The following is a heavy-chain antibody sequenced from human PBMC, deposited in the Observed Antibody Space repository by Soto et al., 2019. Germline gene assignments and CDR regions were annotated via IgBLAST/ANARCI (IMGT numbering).Heavy chain of an antibody. D-gene: IGHD6-6*01. CDR2: INAGNGNT. CDR3: ARGRKGARDYYYYMDV. J-gene: IGHJ6*03. CDR1: GYTSTSYA. Sequence: QVQLVQSGAEVKKPGASVKVSCKASGYTSTSYAMHWVRQAPGQRLEWMGWINAGNGNTKYSQKFQGRVTITRDTSASTAYMELSSLRSEDTAVYYCARGRKGARDYYYYMDVWGKGTTVTVSS. V-gene: IGHV1-3*01.